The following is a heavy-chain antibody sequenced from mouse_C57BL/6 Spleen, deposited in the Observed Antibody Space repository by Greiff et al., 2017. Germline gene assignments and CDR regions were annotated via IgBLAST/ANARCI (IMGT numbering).Heavy chain of an antibody. Sequence: EVQGVESGGGLVKPGGSLKLSCAASGFTFSSYAMSWVRQTPEKRLEWVATISDGGSYTYDPDNVKGRFTISRDNAKNNLYLQMSHLKSEDAAMYYCERGSYSKEMDYWGQGTSVTVSS. CDR2: ISDGGSYT. V-gene: IGHV5-4*01. CDR1: GFTFSSYA. D-gene: IGHD6-2*01. CDR3: ERGSYSKEMDY. J-gene: IGHJ4*01.